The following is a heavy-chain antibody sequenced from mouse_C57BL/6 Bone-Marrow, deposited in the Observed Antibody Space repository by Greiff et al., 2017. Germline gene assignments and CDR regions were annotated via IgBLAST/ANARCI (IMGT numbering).Heavy chain of an antibody. V-gene: IGHV5-12*01. Sequence: EVKVVESGGGLVQPGGSLKLSCAASGFTFSDYYMYWVRQTPEKRLEWVAYISNGGGSTYYPDTVKGRFTISRDNAKNTLYLQMSRLKSEDTAMYYCARGDYYGNYFYYWGQGTTLTVSS. CDR2: ISNGGGST. J-gene: IGHJ2*01. CDR1: GFTFSDYY. D-gene: IGHD1-1*01. CDR3: ARGDYYGNYFYY.